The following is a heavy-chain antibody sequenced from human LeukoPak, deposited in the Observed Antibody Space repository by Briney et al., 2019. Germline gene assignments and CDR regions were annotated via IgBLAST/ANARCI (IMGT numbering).Heavy chain of an antibody. CDR2: IYTSGST. V-gene: IGHV4-4*07. CDR1: GGSISSYY. Sequence: SETLSLTCTVSGGSISSYYWSWIRQPAGKGLEWIGRIYTSGSTNYNPSLKSRVTMSVDTSKNQFSLKLSSVTAADTAVYYCARSYCSSTSCPYYYYYYMDVWGKGTTVTVSS. J-gene: IGHJ6*03. D-gene: IGHD2-2*01. CDR3: ARSYCSSTSCPYYYYYYMDV.